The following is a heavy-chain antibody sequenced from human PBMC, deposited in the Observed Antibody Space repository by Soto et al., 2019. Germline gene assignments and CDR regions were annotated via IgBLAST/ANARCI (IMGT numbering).Heavy chain of an antibody. J-gene: IGHJ4*02. Sequence: QVQLQESGPGLVKPSQTLSLTCTVSGGSISSGGYYWSWIRQHPGKGLEWIGYIYYSGRTYYNPSLMSRVTISVDTSKNQFSLKLSSVTAADTAVYYCARSGLGDYGRFDYWGQGTLVTVSS. CDR1: GGSISSGGYY. V-gene: IGHV4-31*03. CDR3: ARSGLGDYGRFDY. CDR2: IYYSGRT. D-gene: IGHD4-17*01.